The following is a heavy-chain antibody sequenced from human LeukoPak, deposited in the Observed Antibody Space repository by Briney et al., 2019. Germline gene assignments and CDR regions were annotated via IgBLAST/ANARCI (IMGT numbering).Heavy chain of an antibody. Sequence: GGSLRLSCAASGFTFSSYVMNWVRQAPGKGLEWVSGISDSGGGTYYADSVKGRFTISRDNSKNSLYLQMNSLRAEDTAVYYCAKLPGRAADYWGQGTLVTVSS. V-gene: IGHV3-23*01. CDR3: AKLPGRAADY. J-gene: IGHJ4*02. CDR1: GFTFSSYV. CDR2: ISDSGGGT.